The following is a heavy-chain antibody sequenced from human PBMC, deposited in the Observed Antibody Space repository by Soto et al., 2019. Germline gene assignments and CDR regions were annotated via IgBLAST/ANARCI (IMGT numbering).Heavy chain of an antibody. J-gene: IGHJ5*02. CDR2: INHSGST. V-gene: IGHV4-34*01. CDR1: GGSFSGYY. CDR3: ARAGNYDFWSGYFVWFDP. D-gene: IGHD3-3*01. Sequence: SETLSLTCAVYGGSFSGYYWSWIRQPPGKGLEWIGEINHSGSTNYNPSLKSRVTISVDTSKNQFSLKLSSVTAADTAVYYCARAGNYDFWSGYFVWFDPWGQGTLVTVSS.